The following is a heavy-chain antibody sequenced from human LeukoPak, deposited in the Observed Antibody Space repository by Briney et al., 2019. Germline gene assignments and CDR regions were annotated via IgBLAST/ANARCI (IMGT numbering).Heavy chain of an antibody. J-gene: IGHJ4*02. Sequence: SETLSLTCTVSGGSINGYYWIWIRQPAGKGLEWIGRIYSSGNTNYNPSLKSRVTMSVDTSKNQFSLKLSSVTAADTAVYYCARVRIVVVPAAPAYYFDYWGQGTLVTVSS. CDR3: ARVRIVVVPAAPAYYFDY. CDR1: GGSINGYY. CDR2: IYSSGNT. D-gene: IGHD2-2*01. V-gene: IGHV4-4*07.